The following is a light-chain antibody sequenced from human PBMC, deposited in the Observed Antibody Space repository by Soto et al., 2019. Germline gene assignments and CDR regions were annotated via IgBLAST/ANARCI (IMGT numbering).Light chain of an antibody. Sequence: QSALTQPPSAPGSPGQSVTISCTGTSSDGGGFNYVSWFQQHPGKAPKLLIYKVNKRPSGVPDRFSGSKSGTTASLTVSGLQADDEADYYCISFAGTNTVVFGTGTKLTVL. CDR1: SSDGGGFNY. J-gene: IGLJ1*01. V-gene: IGLV2-8*01. CDR2: KVN. CDR3: ISFAGTNTVV.